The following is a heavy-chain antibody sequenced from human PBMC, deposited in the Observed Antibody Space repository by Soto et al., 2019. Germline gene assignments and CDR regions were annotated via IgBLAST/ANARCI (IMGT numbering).Heavy chain of an antibody. D-gene: IGHD3-10*01. CDR3: AKPPRITMVRGPFDY. Sequence: GGSLRLSCAASGFTFSTYDMHWVRQATGKGLEWVSAIGTIRDTYYADSVKGRFTISRDNSKNTLYLQMNSLRAEDTAVYYCAKPPRITMVRGPFDYWGQGTLVTV. V-gene: IGHV3-13*01. CDR1: GFTFSTYD. CDR2: IGTIRDT. J-gene: IGHJ4*02.